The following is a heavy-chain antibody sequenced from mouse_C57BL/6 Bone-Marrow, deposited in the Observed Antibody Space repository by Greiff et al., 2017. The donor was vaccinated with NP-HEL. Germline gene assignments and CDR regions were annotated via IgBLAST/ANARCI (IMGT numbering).Heavy chain of an antibody. D-gene: IGHD2-3*01. J-gene: IGHJ4*01. CDR1: GFTFSDYY. Sequence: EVQLVESGGGLVQPGGSLKLSCAASGFTFSDYYMYWVRQTPEKRLEWVAYISNGGGSTYYPDTVKGRFTISRDNAKNTLYLQMSRLKSEDTAMYYCARPSGYSDYAMDYWGQGTSVTVSS. V-gene: IGHV5-12*01. CDR3: ARPSGYSDYAMDY. CDR2: ISNGGGST.